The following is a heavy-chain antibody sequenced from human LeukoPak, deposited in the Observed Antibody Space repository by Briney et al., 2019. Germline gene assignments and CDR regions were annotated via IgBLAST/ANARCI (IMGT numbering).Heavy chain of an antibody. D-gene: IGHD1-26*01. CDR3: ARDESGSTYGDNYYYYGMDV. J-gene: IGHJ6*02. V-gene: IGHV1-3*01. CDR1: GYTFTSYA. Sequence: ASVKVSCKASGYTFTSYAMHWVRQAPGQRLEWMGWINAGNGNTKYSQKFQGRVTITADESTSTAYMELSSLRSEDTAVYYCARDESGSTYGDNYYYYGMDVWGQGTTVTVSS. CDR2: INAGNGNT.